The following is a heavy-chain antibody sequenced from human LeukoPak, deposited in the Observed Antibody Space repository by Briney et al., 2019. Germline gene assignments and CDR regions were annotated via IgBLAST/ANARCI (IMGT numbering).Heavy chain of an antibody. CDR3: ATLASSDAEYFQH. Sequence: ASVKVSCKVSGYTLTELSMHWVRQAPGKGLEWMGGFGPEDGETIYAQKFQGRVTMTEDTSTDTAYMELSSLRSEDTAVYYCATLASSDAEYFQHWGQGTLVTVSS. CDR2: FGPEDGET. V-gene: IGHV1-24*01. J-gene: IGHJ1*01. CDR1: GYTLTELS. D-gene: IGHD3-22*01.